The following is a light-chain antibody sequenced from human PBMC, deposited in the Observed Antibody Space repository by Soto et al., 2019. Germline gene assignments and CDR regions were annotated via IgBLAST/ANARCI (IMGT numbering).Light chain of an antibody. CDR3: QQGSNWPPPT. V-gene: IGKV3-11*01. CDR2: DAS. Sequence: EIVLTQSPATLSLSPGERATLSCRASQSVSSYLAWYQQKPGQAPRLLIYDASNRATGIPARFSGSGSGTDFTLTISSLEPEDFAVYYCQQGSNWPPPTFGGGTKVDIK. J-gene: IGKJ4*01. CDR1: QSVSSY.